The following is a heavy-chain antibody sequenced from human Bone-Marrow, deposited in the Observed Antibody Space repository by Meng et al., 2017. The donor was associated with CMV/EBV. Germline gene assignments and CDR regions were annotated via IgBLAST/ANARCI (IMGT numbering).Heavy chain of an antibody. V-gene: IGHV3-33*06. CDR2: IWYDGSNK. J-gene: IGHJ6*02. D-gene: IGHD3-16*01. CDR3: AKDGGYGMDV. CDR1: GFTFSSYG. Sequence: GGSLRISCAAPGFTFSSYGLHWVRQAPGKGLEWVAVIWYDGSNKYYADSVKGRFTISRDNSKNTLYLQMNSLRAEDTAVYYCAKDGGYGMDVWGQGTTVTVSS.